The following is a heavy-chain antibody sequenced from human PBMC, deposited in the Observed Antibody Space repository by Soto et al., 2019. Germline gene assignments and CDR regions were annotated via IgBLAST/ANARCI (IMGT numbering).Heavy chain of an antibody. V-gene: IGHV1-69*12. D-gene: IGHD2-2*02. CDR1: GGTFSSYA. Sequence: QVQLVQSGAEVKKPGSSVKVSCKASGGTFSSYAISWVRQAPGQGLEWMGGIIPIFGTANYAQKFQGRVTITADESTSSAYMELSSLRSEDTAVYYCARDRLGYCISTSCYRNYGMDVWGQGTTVTVS. CDR2: IIPIFGTA. CDR3: ARDRLGYCISTSCYRNYGMDV. J-gene: IGHJ6*02.